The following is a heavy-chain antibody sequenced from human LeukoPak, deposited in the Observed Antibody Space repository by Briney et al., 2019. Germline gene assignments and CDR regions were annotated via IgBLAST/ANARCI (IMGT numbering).Heavy chain of an antibody. D-gene: IGHD3-22*01. CDR2: IYYTGKT. CDR1: GGSISTDY. Sequence: SETLSLACAVSGGSISTDYCSWSRQPPGKGLEWIGYIYYTGKTYYSPSLHSRVTISVDTSKGHFSLKLTSVTAADTAVYYCARLHDNASSGYPDTFDMWGQGTMVTVSS. CDR3: ARLHDNASSGYPDTFDM. J-gene: IGHJ3*02. V-gene: IGHV4-59*13.